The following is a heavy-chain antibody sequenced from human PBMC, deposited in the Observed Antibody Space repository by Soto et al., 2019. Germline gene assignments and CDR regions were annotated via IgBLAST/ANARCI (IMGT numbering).Heavy chain of an antibody. J-gene: IGHJ6*02. CDR2: ISGSGGST. Sequence: EVQLLESGGGLVQPGGSLRLSCAASGFTFSSYAMSWVRQAPGKGLEWVSAISGSGGSTYYADSVKGRFTISRDNSKNTLYLQMNSLRAEETAVYYCAKAYYYDSSGEPNYYYGMDVWGQGTTVTVSS. V-gene: IGHV3-23*01. D-gene: IGHD3-22*01. CDR3: AKAYYYDSSGEPNYYYGMDV. CDR1: GFTFSSYA.